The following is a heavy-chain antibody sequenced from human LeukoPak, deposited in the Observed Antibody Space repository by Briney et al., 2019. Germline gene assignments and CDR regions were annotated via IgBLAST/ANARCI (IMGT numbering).Heavy chain of an antibody. J-gene: IGHJ5*02. D-gene: IGHD3-10*01. CDR3: ARDLGVDRWFGESTNWFDP. CDR2: IYYSGST. V-gene: IGHV4-39*07. Sequence: PSETLSLTCTVSGGAISSYYWSWIRQPPGKGLEWIGSIYYSGSTYYNPSLKSRVTISVDTSKNQFSLKLSSVTAADTAVYYCARDLGVDRWFGESTNWFDPWGQGTLVTVSS. CDR1: GGAISSYY.